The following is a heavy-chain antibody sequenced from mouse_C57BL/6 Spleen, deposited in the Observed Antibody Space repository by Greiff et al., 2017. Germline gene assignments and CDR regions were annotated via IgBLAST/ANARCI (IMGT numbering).Heavy chain of an antibody. CDR3: ARHEGALYYGWFAY. CDR1: GYTFNEYT. Sequence: VQLQQSGAELVKPGASVQLSCKASGYTFNEYTIHWVKQRSGTGLEWIGWFYPGSGSIKYNEKLTDKATLTADKSYSTVYMELSRLTSEDSAVYFFARHEGALYYGWFAYWGQGTLVTVSA. D-gene: IGHD1-1*01. V-gene: IGHV1-62-2*01. CDR2: FYPGSGSI. J-gene: IGHJ3*01.